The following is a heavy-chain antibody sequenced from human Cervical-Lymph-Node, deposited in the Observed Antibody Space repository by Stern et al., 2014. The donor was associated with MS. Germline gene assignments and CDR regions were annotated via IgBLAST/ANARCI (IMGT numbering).Heavy chain of an antibody. J-gene: IGHJ6*02. CDR2: IVVGSGNT. CDR1: GFTFTSSA. V-gene: IGHV1-58*01. CDR3: AADRSHQSQPETLYYYGMDV. D-gene: IGHD1-14*01. Sequence: QMQLVQSGPEVKKPGTSVKVSCKASGFTFTSSAVQWVRQAREQRLEWIGWIVVGSGNTNYAQKFQERVTITRDMSTSTAYMELSSLRSEDTAVYYCAADRSHQSQPETLYYYGMDVWGQGTTVTVSS.